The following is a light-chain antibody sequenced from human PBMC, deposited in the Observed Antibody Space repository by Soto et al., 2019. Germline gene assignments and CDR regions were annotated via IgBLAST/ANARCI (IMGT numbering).Light chain of an antibody. J-gene: IGKJ1*01. CDR2: DAS. CDR3: QQYNSYSET. Sequence: DIQMTQSPSTLSASVGDRVTITCRASQSISSWLAWYQQKPGKAPKLLIYDASSLESGVPSRFSGSGSATEFTLTISSLQTDDFETYYCQQYNSYSETFGQGTKVDIK. CDR1: QSISSW. V-gene: IGKV1-5*01.